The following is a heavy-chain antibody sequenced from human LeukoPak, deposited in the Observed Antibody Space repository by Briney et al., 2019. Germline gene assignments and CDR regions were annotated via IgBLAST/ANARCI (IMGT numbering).Heavy chain of an antibody. CDR2: IKSKTDGGTT. J-gene: IGHJ4*02. Sequence: GGSLRLSCTASGHTFSTYWMHWVRQAPGKGLEWVGRIKSKTDGGTTDYAAPVKGGFTISRDDSKNTLYLQMNSLKTEDTAVYYCTTIGGYFDYWGQGTLVTVSS. CDR3: TTIGGYFDY. V-gene: IGHV3-15*05. D-gene: IGHD3-22*01. CDR1: GHTFSTYW.